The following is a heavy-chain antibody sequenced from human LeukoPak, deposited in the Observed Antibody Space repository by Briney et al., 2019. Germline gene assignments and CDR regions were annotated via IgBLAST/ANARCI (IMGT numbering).Heavy chain of an antibody. CDR1: GYTFTGYY. Sequence: GASVKVSCKASGYTFTGYYMHWVRQAPGQGLEWMGWIKPNSGGTNYAQKFQGRVTMTRDTSISTAYMELSRLRSDDTAVYYCAGDPPYCSGGSCYGWFDPWGQGTLVTVSS. D-gene: IGHD2-15*01. CDR2: IKPNSGGT. V-gene: IGHV1-2*02. J-gene: IGHJ5*02. CDR3: AGDPPYCSGGSCYGWFDP.